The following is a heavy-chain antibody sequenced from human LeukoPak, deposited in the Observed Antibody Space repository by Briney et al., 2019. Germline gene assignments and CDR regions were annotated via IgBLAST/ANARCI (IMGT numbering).Heavy chain of an antibody. CDR3: ARGSRCFDWLDPGDDY. Sequence: ASVKVSCKASVYTFTSFDINWVRQSTGQGLEWRGWMNPNSGITGFAQEFQGRVTMTRNTSINTAYMELSSLKSEDTAVYYCARGSRCFDWLDPGDDYWGQGTLVTVSS. CDR2: MNPNSGIT. J-gene: IGHJ4*02. V-gene: IGHV1-8*01. CDR1: VYTFTSFD. D-gene: IGHD3-9*01.